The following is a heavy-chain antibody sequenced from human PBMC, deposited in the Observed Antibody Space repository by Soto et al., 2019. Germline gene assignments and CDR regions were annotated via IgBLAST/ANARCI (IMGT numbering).Heavy chain of an antibody. Sequence: QVHLVQSGGGVVQPGRSLRLSCAASGFTFRSYAMHWVRQAPGKGLEWVASLSYDGNNKFYRDSVKGRFAISRDNSENTLYLQLNSLSPEDTAVYYCARDEGAARPPFDSWGQGTLVTVSS. D-gene: IGHD6-6*01. V-gene: IGHV3-30*09. J-gene: IGHJ4*02. CDR2: LSYDGNNK. CDR1: GFTFRSYA. CDR3: ARDEGAARPPFDS.